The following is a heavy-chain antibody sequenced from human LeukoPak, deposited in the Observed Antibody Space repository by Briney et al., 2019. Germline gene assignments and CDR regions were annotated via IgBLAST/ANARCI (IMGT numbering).Heavy chain of an antibody. V-gene: IGHV3-9*01. CDR2: ISWNSGSI. J-gene: IGHJ4*02. Sequence: GRSLRLSCAASGFTLDDYAMHWVRQAPGKGLEWVSGISWNSGSIGYADSVKGRFTISRDNAKNSLYLQMNSLRAEVTALYYCAKAHYYGSGSYPLDYWGQGTLVTVSS. D-gene: IGHD3-10*01. CDR1: GFTLDDYA. CDR3: AKAHYYGSGSYPLDY.